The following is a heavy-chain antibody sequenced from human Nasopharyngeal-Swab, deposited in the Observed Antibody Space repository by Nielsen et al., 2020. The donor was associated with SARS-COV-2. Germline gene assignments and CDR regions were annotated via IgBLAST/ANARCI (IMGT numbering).Heavy chain of an antibody. Sequence: GESLKISCAASGFTFSSYGMHWVRQAPGKGLEWVAVIWYDGSNKYYADSVKGRFTISRGNSKNTLYLQMNSLRAEDTAVYYCASSGYYYDSSGLEGWFDPWGQGTLVTVSS. D-gene: IGHD3-22*01. CDR2: IWYDGSNK. V-gene: IGHV3-33*01. CDR1: GFTFSSYG. J-gene: IGHJ5*02. CDR3: ASSGYYYDSSGLEGWFDP.